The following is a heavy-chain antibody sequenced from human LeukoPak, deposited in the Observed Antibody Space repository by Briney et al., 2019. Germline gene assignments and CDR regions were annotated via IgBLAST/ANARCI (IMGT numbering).Heavy chain of an antibody. Sequence: GGSLRLSCAASGFTFDDYAMHWVRQAPGKGLEWVSGISWNSGSIGYADSVKGRFTISRDNAKNSLYLQMNSLRAEDTAVYYCAKATTGYSSSWVDYWGQGTLVTVSS. J-gene: IGHJ4*02. D-gene: IGHD6-13*01. CDR1: GFTFDDYA. CDR2: ISWNSGSI. V-gene: IGHV3-9*01. CDR3: AKATTGYSSSWVDY.